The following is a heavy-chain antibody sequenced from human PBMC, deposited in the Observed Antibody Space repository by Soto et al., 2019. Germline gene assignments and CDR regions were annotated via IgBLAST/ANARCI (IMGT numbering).Heavy chain of an antibody. D-gene: IGHD2-2*01. CDR3: VRDGHCITTSCYGNWFDP. CDR2: INPDASQR. CDR1: VFTLRSDW. Sequence: PWGSLRVSCAASVFTLRSDWMPWILQVPGKGPEWPLRINPDASQRYYADSVTGRFTISRDNGKNTLHLEMNSLRAEDTAVYYCVRDGHCITTSCYGNWFDPWGQGTMVTVSS. J-gene: IGHJ5*02. V-gene: IGHV3-74*01.